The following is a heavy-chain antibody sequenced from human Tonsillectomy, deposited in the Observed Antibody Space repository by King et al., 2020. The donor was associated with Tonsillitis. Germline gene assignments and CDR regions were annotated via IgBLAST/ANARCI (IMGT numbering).Heavy chain of an antibody. CDR2: IKSKTDGGTS. D-gene: IGHD3/OR15-3a*01. V-gene: IGHV3-15*01. J-gene: IGHJ3*02. CDR3: TTGALISAAFDI. Sequence: VQLVESGGGLVKPGGSLRLSCAASGFTFSDAWMSWVRQAPGKGLEWVGHIKSKTDGGTSDYAAPVKGRFTISRDDSKNTLYLQMNSLKTEDTAVYYCTTGALISAAFDIWGQGTMVTVSS. CDR1: GFTFSDAW.